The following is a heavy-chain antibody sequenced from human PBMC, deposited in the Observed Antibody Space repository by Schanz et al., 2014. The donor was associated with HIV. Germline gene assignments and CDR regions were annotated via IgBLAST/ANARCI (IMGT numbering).Heavy chain of an antibody. D-gene: IGHD2-2*01. CDR3: ARDPYCRTTSCYSTAFDL. J-gene: IGHJ3*01. V-gene: IGHV3-21*01. Sequence: EVQMLESGGGSVQPGGSLRLSCAASGFNFNNYAMTWVRQAPGKGLEWVSSISYTGTYMYYADSVKGRFTISRDNAKKFLYLQMDSLRAEDTALYYCARDPYCRTTSCYSTAFDLWGQGTLVTVSS. CDR1: GFNFNNYA. CDR2: ISYTGTYM.